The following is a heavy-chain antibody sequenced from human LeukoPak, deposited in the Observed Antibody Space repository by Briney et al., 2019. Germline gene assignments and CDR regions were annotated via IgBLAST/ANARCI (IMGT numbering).Heavy chain of an antibody. CDR3: ARKPLSGGYGGTIDY. J-gene: IGHJ4*02. Sequence: GGSLRLSCAASGFTFSSYWMSWVRQAPGKGLEWLSRINNDGVSTSYADSVKGRFTISRDNAKNTLYLRMNSLRAEDTAIYYCARKPLSGGYGGTIDYWGQGTLVTVSS. CDR1: GFTFSSYW. CDR2: INNDGVST. V-gene: IGHV3-74*01. D-gene: IGHD5-12*01.